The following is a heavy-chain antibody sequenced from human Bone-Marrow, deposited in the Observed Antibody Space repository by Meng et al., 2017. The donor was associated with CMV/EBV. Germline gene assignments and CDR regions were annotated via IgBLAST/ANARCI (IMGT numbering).Heavy chain of an antibody. D-gene: IGHD3-3*01. V-gene: IGHV3-30*02. CDR1: GFTFRNYG. CDR2: MRYDGSNK. Sequence: GESLKISCAASGFTFRNYGMHWVRQAPGKGLEWVAFMRYDGSNKYYADSVRGRFTISRDNSKNTLFLQMNSLRADDAAVYYCARDPRNSIFGVLDVWGQGTTVTVSS. J-gene: IGHJ6*02. CDR3: ARDPRNSIFGVLDV.